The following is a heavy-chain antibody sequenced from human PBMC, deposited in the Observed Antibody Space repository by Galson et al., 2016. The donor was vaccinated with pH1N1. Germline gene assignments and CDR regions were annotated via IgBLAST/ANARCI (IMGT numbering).Heavy chain of an antibody. CDR3: ARAIGSSSPY. J-gene: IGHJ4*02. CDR2: IKEDGSEK. Sequence: SLRLSCAASGFTFSSYWMHWVRQAPGKGLEWVANIKEDGSEKYYVDSVKGRFTISRDNAKNSLYLQTNSLRAEDTAVYYCARAIGSSSPYWGQGALVTVPS. D-gene: IGHD6-6*01. V-gene: IGHV3-7*01. CDR1: GFTFSSYW.